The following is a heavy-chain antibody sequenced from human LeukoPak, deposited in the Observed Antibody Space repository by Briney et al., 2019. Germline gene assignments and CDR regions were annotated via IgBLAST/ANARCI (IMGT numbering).Heavy chain of an antibody. Sequence: ASVKVSCKASGYTFTDYYMHWVRQAPGQGLEWVGWINPSSGGTNYAQKFQGRVTMTRDTSISTAYMELSRLRSDDTAVYYCARHASGYDYENNWFDPWGQGTLVTVSS. J-gene: IGHJ5*02. CDR2: INPSSGGT. CDR3: ARHASGYDYENNWFDP. D-gene: IGHD5-12*01. V-gene: IGHV1-2*02. CDR1: GYTFTDYY.